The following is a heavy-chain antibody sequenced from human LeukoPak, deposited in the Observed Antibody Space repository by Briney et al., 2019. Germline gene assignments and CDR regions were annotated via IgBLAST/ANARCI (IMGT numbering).Heavy chain of an antibody. CDR2: ISSSGSTI. CDR3: ARDGVSYYHDSSGGYYFDY. V-gene: IGHV3-48*03. D-gene: IGHD3-22*01. CDR1: GFTFSSYE. J-gene: IGHJ4*02. Sequence: PGGSLRLSCAASGFTFSSYEMNWVRQAPGKGLEWVSYISSSGSTIYYADSVKGRFTISRDNAKNSLYLQMNSLRAEDTAVYYCARDGVSYYHDSSGGYYFDYWGQGTLVTVSS.